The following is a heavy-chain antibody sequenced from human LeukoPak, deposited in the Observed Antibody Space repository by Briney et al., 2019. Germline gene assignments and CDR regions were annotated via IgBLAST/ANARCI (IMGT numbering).Heavy chain of an antibody. CDR1: GYTFSNYG. D-gene: IGHD4-17*01. CDR2: ITFFNGDT. J-gene: IGHJ3*01. Sequence: GASVKVSCKTSGYTFSNYGISWVRQVPGQGLEWLGWITFFNGDTKYAQKVQDRVSMTSDRSTNTAFLELRNLRSGDTAVYYCAKSMTPVTLDAFHVWGQETLVTVSS. V-gene: IGHV1-18*04. CDR3: AKSMTPVTLDAFHV.